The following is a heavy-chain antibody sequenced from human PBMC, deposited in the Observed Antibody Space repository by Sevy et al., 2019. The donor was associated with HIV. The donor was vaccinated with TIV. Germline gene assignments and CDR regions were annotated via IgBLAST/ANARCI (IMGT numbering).Heavy chain of an antibody. CDR2: IKQDGSDK. CDR3: ARDLYSGSYYENY. CDR1: GFTLSNYW. V-gene: IGHV3-7*01. Sequence: GGSLRLSCAASGFTLSNYWMSWVRQAPGKGLEWVANIKQDGSDKYYVDSVKGRFTITRDNAKNSLYLQMNSLRAEDTAVYYCARDLYSGSYYENYWGQGTLVTVSS. J-gene: IGHJ4*02. D-gene: IGHD1-26*01.